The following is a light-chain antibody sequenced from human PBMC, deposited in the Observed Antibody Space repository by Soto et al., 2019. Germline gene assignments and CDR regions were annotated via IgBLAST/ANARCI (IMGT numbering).Light chain of an antibody. Sequence: EIVLTQSPGTLSLSPGERATLSCRASQTVSSNYLAWYQQKPGQAPRFLIYGASSRATGIPDRFSSSESGKDFTLTISRLEPEDFAVYYCQQYGSAPLTFGRGTKVEIK. J-gene: IGKJ4*01. V-gene: IGKV3-20*01. CDR2: GAS. CDR1: QTVSSNY. CDR3: QQYGSAPLT.